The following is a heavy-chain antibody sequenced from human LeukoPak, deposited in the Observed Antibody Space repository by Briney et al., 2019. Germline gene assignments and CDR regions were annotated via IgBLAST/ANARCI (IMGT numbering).Heavy chain of an antibody. Sequence: GGSLRLSCAASGFTFSSYFMNWVRQAPGKGLEWVSYISYSTSTMYYADSVKGRFTISRANSKNTLYLQMKSLRVDDTAVYYCAKSVEHSNYRKFHDWGQGTLVTVSS. J-gene: IGHJ4*02. CDR2: ISYSTSTM. V-gene: IGHV3-48*01. CDR3: AKSVEHSNYRKFHD. D-gene: IGHD4-11*01. CDR1: GFTFSSYF.